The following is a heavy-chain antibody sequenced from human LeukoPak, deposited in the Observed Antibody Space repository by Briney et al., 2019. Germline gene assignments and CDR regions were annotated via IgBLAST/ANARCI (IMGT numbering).Heavy chain of an antibody. CDR3: ARGNSYGSPYGMDV. CDR2: MNGNTGNT. J-gene: IGHJ6*02. Sequence: GASVKVSCKASGYTFTSYDVNWVRQATGQGPEWMGWMNGNTGNTGYAQKFQGRVTMTRDTSISTAYMELSGLSSNDTAIYYCARGNSYGSPYGMDVWGQGTTVTVSS. V-gene: IGHV1-8*01. D-gene: IGHD5-18*01. CDR1: GYTFTSYD.